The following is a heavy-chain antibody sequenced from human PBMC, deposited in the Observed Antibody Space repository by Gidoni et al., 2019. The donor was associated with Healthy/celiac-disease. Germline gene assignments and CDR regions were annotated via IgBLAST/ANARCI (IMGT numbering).Heavy chain of an antibody. D-gene: IGHD5-18*01. CDR2: SYYSGST. CDR3: ARLRYSYGYDY. Sequence: SSYYWGWIRQPPGKGLEWIGSSYYSGSTYYNPSLKSRVTISVDTSKNQFSLKLSSVTAADTAVYYCARLRYSYGYDYWGQGTLVTVSS. CDR1: SSYY. V-gene: IGHV4-39*01. J-gene: IGHJ4*02.